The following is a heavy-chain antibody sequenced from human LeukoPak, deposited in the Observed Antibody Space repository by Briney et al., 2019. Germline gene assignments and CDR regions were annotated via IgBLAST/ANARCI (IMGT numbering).Heavy chain of an antibody. CDR2: ISPYNGNT. Sequence: ASVKVSCKASGYTFTGYGIIWVRQAPGQGLEWMGWISPYNGNTNYAQKFQGRVTMTTDTSTTTTYMELRSLRSDDTAVYYCARDLDSGGTTFRALNYWGQGTLATVSS. CDR1: GYTFTGYG. D-gene: IGHD1-14*01. V-gene: IGHV1-18*04. J-gene: IGHJ4*02. CDR3: ARDLDSGGTTFRALNY.